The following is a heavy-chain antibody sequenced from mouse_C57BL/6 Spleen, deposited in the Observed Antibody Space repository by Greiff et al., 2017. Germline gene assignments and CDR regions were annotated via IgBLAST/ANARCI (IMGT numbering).Heavy chain of an antibody. CDR2: ISNGGGST. J-gene: IGHJ4*01. D-gene: IGHD6-1*01. Sequence: EVKLMESGGGLVQPGGSLKLSCAASGFTFSDYYMYWVRQTPEKRLEWVAYISNGGGSTYYPDTVKGRFTISRDNATNSLYLQMSRLKSEDPAMYYGARRTFDSLCAMDDWGKGTSVTVSS. CDR1: GFTFSDYY. V-gene: IGHV5-12*01. CDR3: ARRTFDSLCAMDD.